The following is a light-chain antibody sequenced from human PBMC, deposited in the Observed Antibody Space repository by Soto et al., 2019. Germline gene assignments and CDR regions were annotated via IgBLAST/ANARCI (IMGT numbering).Light chain of an antibody. J-gene: IGKJ2*01. Sequence: EIVLTQSPGTLSLSPGERATLSCRASQSVSSSSLAWYQQKPGQAPMLLIYGASSRATGIPDRFSGRGSGTDFPLPISRLEPEDFAVFYCQQYGSSPYTFGQGTKLEIK. V-gene: IGKV3-20*01. CDR2: GAS. CDR1: QSVSSSS. CDR3: QQYGSSPYT.